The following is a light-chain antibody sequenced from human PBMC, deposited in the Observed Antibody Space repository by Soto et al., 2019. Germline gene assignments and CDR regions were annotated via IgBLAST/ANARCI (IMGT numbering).Light chain of an antibody. J-gene: IGKJ1*01. CDR2: GAS. V-gene: IGKV3-15*01. CDR3: QHYNNWPPWT. Sequence: VMTQSPATLSVSPGARATLSCRASQSVSNKLAWYHQKPGQAPRLLIYGASNRATGIPTRFSGSGSGTEFNLTISGLQSEDFAIYYCQHYNNWPPWTFGQGTK. CDR1: QSVSNK.